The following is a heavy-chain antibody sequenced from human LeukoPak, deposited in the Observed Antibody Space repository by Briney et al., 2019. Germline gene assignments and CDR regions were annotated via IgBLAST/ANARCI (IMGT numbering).Heavy chain of an antibody. CDR1: GFTFSSYA. J-gene: IGHJ4*02. V-gene: IGHV3-30-3*01. D-gene: IGHD6-13*01. CDR3: ARLFKGAIAAAGYFDY. CDR2: ISYDGSNK. Sequence: PGRSLRLSCAASGFTFSSYAMHWVRQAPGKGLEWVAVISYDGSNKYYADSVKGRFTISRDNSKNTLYLQMNSLRAEDTAVYYCARLFKGAIAAAGYFDYWGQGTLVTVSS.